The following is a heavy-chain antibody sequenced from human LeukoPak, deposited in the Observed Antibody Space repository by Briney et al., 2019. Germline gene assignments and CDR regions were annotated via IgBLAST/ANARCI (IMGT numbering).Heavy chain of an antibody. D-gene: IGHD6-6*01. CDR3: AKEPAARLYYFDY. Sequence: LGGSLGLSCAASGFTFSSYAMSWVRQAPGKGLEWVSAISGSGGSTYYADSVKGRFTISRDNSKNTLYLQMNSLRAEDTAVYYCAKEPAARLYYFDYWGQGTLVTVSS. V-gene: IGHV3-23*01. CDR2: ISGSGGST. J-gene: IGHJ4*02. CDR1: GFTFSSYA.